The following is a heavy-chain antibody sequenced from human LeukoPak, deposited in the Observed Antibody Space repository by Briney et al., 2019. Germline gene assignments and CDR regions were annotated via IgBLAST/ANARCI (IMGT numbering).Heavy chain of an antibody. CDR2: INHSGST. V-gene: IGHV4-34*01. CDR3: ARGWRERSGGARPFGY. Sequence: SETLSLTCAVYGGSFSGYYWSWIRQPPGKGLEWIGEINHSGSTNYNPSLKSRVTISVDTSKNQFSLKLSSVTAADTAVYYCARGWRERSGGARPFGYWGQGTLVTVSS. D-gene: IGHD2-15*01. J-gene: IGHJ4*02. CDR1: GGSFSGYY.